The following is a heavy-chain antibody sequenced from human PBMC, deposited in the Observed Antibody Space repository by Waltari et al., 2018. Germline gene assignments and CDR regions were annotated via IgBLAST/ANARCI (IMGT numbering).Heavy chain of an antibody. CDR1: GGSISSSSYY. Sequence: QLQLQESGPGLVKPSETLSLTCTVSGGSISSSSYYWGWIRQPPGKGLEWIGSIYYSGSTYYNPSLKSRVTISVDTSKNQFSRKLSSVTAADTAVYYCARSPGGSSPNWFDPWGQGTLVTVSS. J-gene: IGHJ5*02. CDR2: IYYSGST. D-gene: IGHD6-6*01. CDR3: ARSPGGSSPNWFDP. V-gene: IGHV4-39*01.